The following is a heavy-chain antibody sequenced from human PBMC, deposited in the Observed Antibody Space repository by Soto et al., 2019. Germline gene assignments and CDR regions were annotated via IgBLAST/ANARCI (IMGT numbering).Heavy chain of an antibody. CDR1: GFTFSSYA. Sequence: GGSLRLSCAASGFTFSSYAMSWVRQAPGKGLEWVSAISGSGGSTYYADSVKGRFTISRDNSKNTLYLQMNSLRAEDTAVYYCAKKAPYTPWYDFWSGYPSAGYYYGMDVWGQGTTVTVSS. CDR2: ISGSGGST. D-gene: IGHD3-3*01. CDR3: AKKAPYTPWYDFWSGYPSAGYYYGMDV. V-gene: IGHV3-23*01. J-gene: IGHJ6*02.